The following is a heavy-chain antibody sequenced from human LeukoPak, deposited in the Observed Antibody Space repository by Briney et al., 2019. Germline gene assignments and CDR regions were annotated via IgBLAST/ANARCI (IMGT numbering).Heavy chain of an antibody. D-gene: IGHD3-3*01. CDR1: GGSISSYY. J-gene: IGHJ4*02. V-gene: IGHV4-59*01. CDR3: ARDRGWSGYYSD. Sequence: PSETLSLTCTVSGGSISSYYWSWIRQPPGKGLERIGYIYYSGSTNYNPSLKSRVTISVDTSKNQFSLKLSSVTAADTAVYYCARDRGWSGYYSDWGQGTLVTVSS. CDR2: IYYSGST.